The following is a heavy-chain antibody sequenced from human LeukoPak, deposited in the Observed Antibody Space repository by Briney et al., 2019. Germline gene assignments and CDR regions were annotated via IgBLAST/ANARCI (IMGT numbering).Heavy chain of an antibody. CDR3: ARAIQPLSDFWSGYYLAAFDP. V-gene: IGHV7-4-1*02. CDR2: INTNTGNP. Sequence: ASVKVSCKASGYTFTSYAMNWVRQAPGQGLEGMGWINTNTGNPTYAQGFTGRFVFSLDTSVSTAYLQISSLKAEDTAVYYCARAIQPLSDFWSGYYLAAFDPWGQGTLVTVSS. D-gene: IGHD3-3*01. CDR1: GYTFTSYA. J-gene: IGHJ5*02.